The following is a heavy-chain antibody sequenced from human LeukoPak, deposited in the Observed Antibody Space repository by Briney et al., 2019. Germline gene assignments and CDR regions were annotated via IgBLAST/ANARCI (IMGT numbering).Heavy chain of an antibody. CDR2: IHYSGST. V-gene: IGHV4-59*01. CDR3: AKIYDSSGYSDAFDI. Sequence: SKTLSLTCTVSGGSISSYYWSWIRQPPGKGLEWIGYIHYSGSTNYNPSLKSRVTISVDTSKNQFSLKLSSVTAADTAVYYCAKIYDSSGYSDAFDIWGQGTMVTVST. CDR1: GGSISSYY. J-gene: IGHJ3*02. D-gene: IGHD3-22*01.